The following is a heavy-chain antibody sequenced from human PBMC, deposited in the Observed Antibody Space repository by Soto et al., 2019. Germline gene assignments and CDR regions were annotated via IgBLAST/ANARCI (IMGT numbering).Heavy chain of an antibody. J-gene: IGHJ4*02. CDR3: AREGRGKKAGYNGLVSLGY. Sequence: QVQLVQSGAEVKTPGSSLKVSCTVSGSRFSNYVISWVRQAPGHGLEWLGRIIPIFNTTQYAQKFQGRVTITADKSKNTASLELSSLRSDDTAVYYCAREGRGKKAGYNGLVSLGYWGQGTLVTGSS. D-gene: IGHD2-2*02. CDR1: GSRFSNYV. V-gene: IGHV1-69*06. CDR2: IIPIFNTT.